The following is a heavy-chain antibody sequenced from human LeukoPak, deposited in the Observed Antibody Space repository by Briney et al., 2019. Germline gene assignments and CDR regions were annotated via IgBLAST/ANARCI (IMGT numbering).Heavy chain of an antibody. D-gene: IGHD4-23*01. Sequence: QSGGSLRLSCAASGFTFDDYGMTWVRQAPGKGLVWVSGINWNGGSTGYADSVKGRFTISRDNAMNSLYLQMNSLRAEDTALYYCARGHEYGGNSRFDYWGQGTLVTVSS. CDR2: INWNGGST. CDR1: GFTFDDYG. V-gene: IGHV3-20*04. CDR3: ARGHEYGGNSRFDY. J-gene: IGHJ4*02.